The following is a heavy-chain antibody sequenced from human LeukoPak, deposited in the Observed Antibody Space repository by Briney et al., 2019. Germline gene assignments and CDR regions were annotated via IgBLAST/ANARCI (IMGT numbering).Heavy chain of an antibody. V-gene: IGHV1-69*05. J-gene: IGHJ6*03. CDR2: IIPIFGTA. CDR3: ARASFEYSSSWYMDV. CDR1: GGTFSSYA. D-gene: IGHD6-6*01. Sequence: GASVKVSCKASGGTFSSYAISWVRQAPGQGLEWMGGIIPIFGTANYAQKFQGRVTITTDESTSTAYMELSSLRSEDTAVYYCARASFEYSSSWYMDVWGKGTTVTVSS.